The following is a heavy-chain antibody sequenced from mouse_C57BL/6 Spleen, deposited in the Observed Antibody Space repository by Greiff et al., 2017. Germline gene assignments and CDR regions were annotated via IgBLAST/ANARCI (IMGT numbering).Heavy chain of an antibody. D-gene: IGHD2-4*01. J-gene: IGHJ4*01. CDR1: GYTFTDYY. CDR2: IYPGSGNT. CDR3: ERWDYEYAMDF. V-gene: IGHV1-84*01. Sequence: QVQLQQSGPELVKPGASVKISCKASGYTFTDYYINWVKQRPGKGLEWIGWIYPGSGNTKYNEKFKGKATLTVDTSSSTAYLQLSSLTSEDSAVYLCERWDYEYAMDFWGQGTSVT.